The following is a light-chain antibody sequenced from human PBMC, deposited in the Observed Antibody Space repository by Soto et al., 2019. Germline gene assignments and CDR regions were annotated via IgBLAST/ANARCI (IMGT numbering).Light chain of an antibody. J-gene: IGLJ1*01. Sequence: QSALTQPPSASGSPGQSVTISCTGTSSDVGRYNHVSWYQQYPGKAPKLMIFDVNKRPSGVPDRFSGSKSGNTASLTVSGLQAEDEADYYCSAYAGSIYVFGSGTKVTV. CDR1: SSDVGRYNH. CDR3: SAYAGSIYV. CDR2: DVN. V-gene: IGLV2-8*01.